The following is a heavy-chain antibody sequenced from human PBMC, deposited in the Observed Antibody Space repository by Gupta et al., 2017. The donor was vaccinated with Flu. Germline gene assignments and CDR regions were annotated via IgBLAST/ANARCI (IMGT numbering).Heavy chain of an antibody. CDR2: IWYDGSNK. D-gene: IGHD6-13*01. Sequence: QVQLVESGGGVVQPGRSLGHSCGGSGFTFSSYGMHRVRQAPGKGLEWVAVIWYDGSNKYYADSVKGRFTISRDNSKNTLYLQMNSLRAEDTAVYYCARDVRGLGQLAPDYWGQGTLVTVSS. CDR1: GFTFSSYG. J-gene: IGHJ4*02. CDR3: ARDVRGLGQLAPDY. V-gene: IGHV3-33*01.